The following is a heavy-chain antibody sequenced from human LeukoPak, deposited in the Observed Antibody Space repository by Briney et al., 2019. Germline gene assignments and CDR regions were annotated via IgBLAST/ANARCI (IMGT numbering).Heavy chain of an antibody. D-gene: IGHD2-2*02. V-gene: IGHV1-18*04. Sequence: ASVKVSCKASGYTSTGYYMHWVRQAPGQGLEWMGWISAYNGNTNYAQKLQGRVTMTTDTSTSTAYMELRSLRSDDTAVYYCARDGDCSSTSCYTYYYGMDVWGQGTTVTVSS. J-gene: IGHJ6*02. CDR1: GYTSTGYY. CDR2: ISAYNGNT. CDR3: ARDGDCSSTSCYTYYYGMDV.